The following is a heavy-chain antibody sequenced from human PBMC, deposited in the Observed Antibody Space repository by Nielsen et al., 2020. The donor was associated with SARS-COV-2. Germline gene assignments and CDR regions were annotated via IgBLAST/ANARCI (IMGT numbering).Heavy chain of an antibody. D-gene: IGHD6-19*01. Sequence: SLKISCAASGFTFSSYGMHWVRQAPGKGLEWVAVIWYDGSNKYYADSVKGRFTISRDNSKNTLYLQMNSLRAEDTAVYYCARDSSGWYMVYWGQGTLVTVSS. CDR3: ARDSSGWYMVY. J-gene: IGHJ4*02. CDR1: GFTFSSYG. CDR2: IWYDGSNK. V-gene: IGHV3-33*01.